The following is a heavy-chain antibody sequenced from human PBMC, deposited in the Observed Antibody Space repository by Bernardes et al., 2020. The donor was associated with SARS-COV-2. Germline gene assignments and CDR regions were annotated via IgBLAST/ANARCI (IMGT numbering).Heavy chain of an antibody. Sequence: SETLSLTCTVSGGSISSDYWSWIRQPAGKGLEWIGRIYSTGTTNYNPSLKSRVTMSVDTSKNQFSLKVTSVTAADTAVYYCARDSGNRVTTTERFDYWGQGTLVTVAS. CDR3: ARDSGNRVTTTERFDY. V-gene: IGHV4-4*07. CDR2: IYSTGTT. CDR1: GGSISSDY. J-gene: IGHJ4*02. D-gene: IGHD5-12*01.